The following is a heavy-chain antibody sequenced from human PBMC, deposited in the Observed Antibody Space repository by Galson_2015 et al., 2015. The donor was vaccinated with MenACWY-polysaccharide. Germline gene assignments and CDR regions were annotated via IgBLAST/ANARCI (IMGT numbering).Heavy chain of an antibody. V-gene: IGHV4-59*12. CDR1: GGSIDSYY. D-gene: IGHD6-19*01. CDR2: MHSSGTT. J-gene: IGHJ6*02. Sequence: ATLSLSCTVSGGSIDSYYWNWLRPSPGQGLEWIGWMHSSGTTKYTPSLNNRVTISVDASKNQFSLKLSSVTAADTAIYYCARVRGGQWPRYSMDVWGQGTTVTVSS. CDR3: ARVRGGQWPRYSMDV.